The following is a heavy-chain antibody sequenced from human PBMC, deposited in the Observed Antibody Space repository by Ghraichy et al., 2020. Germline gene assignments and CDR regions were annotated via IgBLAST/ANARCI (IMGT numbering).Heavy chain of an antibody. J-gene: IGHJ5*02. CDR1: GGSMGTFY. CDR2: VSKTGSA. D-gene: IGHD2-2*01. Sequence: SETLSLTCTVSGGSMGTFYWSWIRQMPGKGLEWMGYVSKTGSASHNPSLESRLTMSVKTSKGQVSLNLSSVTAADTAVYYCARSSSTSISGFDPWGRGTLVTVSS. V-gene: IGHV4-59*12. CDR3: ARSSSTSISGFDP.